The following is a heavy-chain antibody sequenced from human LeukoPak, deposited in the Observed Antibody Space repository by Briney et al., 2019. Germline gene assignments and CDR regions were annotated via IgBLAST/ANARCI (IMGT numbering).Heavy chain of an antibody. CDR2: IYTSGST. CDR3: AREATAHPYNWFDP. V-gene: IGHV4-4*07. J-gene: IGHJ5*02. CDR1: GGSISSYY. D-gene: IGHD5-18*01. Sequence: PSETLSLTCTVSGGSISSYYWSWIRQPAGKGLEWIGRIYTSGSTNYNPSLKSRVTISVDTSKNQFSLKLSSVTAADTAVYYCAREATAHPYNWFDPWGQGTLVTVSS.